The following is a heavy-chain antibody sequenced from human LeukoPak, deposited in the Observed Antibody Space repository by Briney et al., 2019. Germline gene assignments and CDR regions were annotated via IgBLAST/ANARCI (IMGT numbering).Heavy chain of an antibody. D-gene: IGHD3-10*01. V-gene: IGHV1-2*02. Sequence: ASVKVSCKASGYTFTGYYMHWVRQAPGQGLEWMGWINPNSGGTNYAQKFQGRVTMTRDMSTSTVYMELSSLRSEDTAVYYCARALGSGSPQNNWFDPWGQGTLVTVSS. J-gene: IGHJ5*02. CDR1: GYTFTGYY. CDR2: INPNSGGT. CDR3: ARALGSGSPQNNWFDP.